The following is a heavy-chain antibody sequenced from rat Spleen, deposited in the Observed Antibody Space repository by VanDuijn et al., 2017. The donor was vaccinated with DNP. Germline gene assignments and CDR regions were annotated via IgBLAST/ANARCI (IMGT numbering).Heavy chain of an antibody. CDR1: GFSLTNYG. D-gene: IGHD1-11*01. CDR3: TKGGYGGYFDY. J-gene: IGHJ2*01. V-gene: IGHV2S75*01. CDR2: IWGHGNT. Sequence: QVQLRESGPVLVQASETLSLTCTVSGFSLTNYGVIWVRQSPGKGLEWLGIIWGHGNTDYNSALKSRLSINRDTSKSQVFLKMNSLQTEDTAIYFCTKGGYGGYFDYWGQGVMVTVSS.